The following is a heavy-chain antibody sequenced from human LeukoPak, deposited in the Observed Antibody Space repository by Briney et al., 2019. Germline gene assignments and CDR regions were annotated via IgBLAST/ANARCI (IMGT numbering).Heavy chain of an antibody. J-gene: IGHJ3*01. CDR1: GDSVSNNNYA. Sequence: SQTLSLTCAISGDSVSNNNYAWKWIRQSPSRGLEWLGRTYCRSQWKNDYARSVMSRISVDPDTSKNQFSLHLSSVTLDDTAVYYCAGGYAFDVWGQGTMVTVSS. CDR2: TYCRSQWKN. CDR3: AGGYAFDV. V-gene: IGHV6-1*01.